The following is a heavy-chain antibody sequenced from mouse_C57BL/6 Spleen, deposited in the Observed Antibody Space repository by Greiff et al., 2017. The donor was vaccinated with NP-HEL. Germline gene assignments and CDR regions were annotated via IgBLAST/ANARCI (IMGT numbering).Heavy chain of an antibody. J-gene: IGHJ2*01. CDR1: GFSFNTYA. CDR2: IRSKSNNYAT. D-gene: IGHD1-1*01. CDR3: VRQWGYYGPYFDY. V-gene: IGHV10-1*01. Sequence: GGGLVQPKGSLKLSCAASGFSFNTYAMNWVRQAPGKGLEWVARIRSKSNNYATYYADSVKDRFTISRDDSASLLFLQLNNLKTEDTAMYNGVRQWGYYGPYFDYWGQGTTRTVSS.